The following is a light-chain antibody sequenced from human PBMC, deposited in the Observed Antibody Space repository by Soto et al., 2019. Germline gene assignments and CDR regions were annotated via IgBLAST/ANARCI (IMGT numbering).Light chain of an antibody. Sequence: EIVLTQSPGTLSLSPGERATLSCRASQSFAGSYLAWYQQQPGQAPRLLIYGASSRATGIPARFSGSGSGTDFTLTISSLEPEDFAVYYCQQRSNFGQGTRLEIK. V-gene: IGKV3D-20*02. CDR3: QQRSN. CDR2: GAS. J-gene: IGKJ5*01. CDR1: QSFAGSY.